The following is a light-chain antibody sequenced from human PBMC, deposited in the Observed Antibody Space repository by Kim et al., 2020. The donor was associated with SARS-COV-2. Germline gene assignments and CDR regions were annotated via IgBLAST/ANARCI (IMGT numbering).Light chain of an antibody. Sequence: GRMVSNSCSGSNSNVGNNYVSWYRQFPGTAPKLLIYDNNKRPSGIPGRFFGSKSGTSAILAITGLQTGDEADYYCGTWDSSLTARVFGGGTQLTVL. V-gene: IGLV1-51*01. J-gene: IGLJ2*01. CDR3: GTWDSSLTARV. CDR2: DNN. CDR1: NSNVGNNY.